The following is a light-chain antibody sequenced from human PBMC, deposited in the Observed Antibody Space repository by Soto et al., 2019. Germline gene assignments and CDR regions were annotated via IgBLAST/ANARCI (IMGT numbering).Light chain of an antibody. CDR3: HQYNDWPRFT. J-gene: IGKJ3*01. V-gene: IGKV3-15*01. CDR1: QSVGTD. CDR2: GAS. Sequence: EIVMTQSPATLSVSPGERATLSCRASQSVGTDLAWYQQKPGQAPRRLIYGASTMATGIPARFSGSGSGTEFTLTINSLQSEDLAVYYCHQYNDWPRFTFGPGTKVEIK.